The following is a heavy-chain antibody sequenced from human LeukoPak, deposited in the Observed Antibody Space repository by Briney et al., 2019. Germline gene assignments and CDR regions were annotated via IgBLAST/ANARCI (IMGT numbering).Heavy chain of an antibody. Sequence: GGSLRLSCAASGFTVSSNYMSWVRQAPGKGLEWVSFIYSGGSTYYADSVKGRFTISRDNSKNTLYLQMNSLRAEDTAVYYCARVLYDSSGYYPLGYWGQGTLVTVSS. J-gene: IGHJ4*02. V-gene: IGHV3-66*01. CDR3: ARVLYDSSGYYPLGY. CDR2: IYSGGST. CDR1: GFTVSSNY. D-gene: IGHD3-22*01.